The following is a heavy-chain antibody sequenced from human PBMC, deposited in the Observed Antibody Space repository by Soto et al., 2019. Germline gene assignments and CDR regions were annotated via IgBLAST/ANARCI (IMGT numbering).Heavy chain of an antibody. V-gene: IGHV4-30-4*01. D-gene: IGHD2-15*01. CDR2: IYKSAAT. Sequence: SETLSLTCSVSGNSISTVDYFWAWVRQPPGQALEYIGYIYKSAATYYNPSFESRVAISLDTSKSQFSLNVTSLTAADTAVYFCARGRYCLTGRCFPNWFDSWGQGTLVTVSS. CDR3: ARGRYCLTGRCFPNWFDS. CDR1: GNSISTVDYF. J-gene: IGHJ5*01.